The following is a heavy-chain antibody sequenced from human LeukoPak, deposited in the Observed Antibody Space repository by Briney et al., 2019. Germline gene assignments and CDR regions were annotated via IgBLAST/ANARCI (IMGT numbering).Heavy chain of an antibody. J-gene: IGHJ6*02. CDR3: ARIADGSGSYYYYYYGMDV. V-gene: IGHV3-33*01. CDR1: GFTFSSYG. D-gene: IGHD3-10*01. CDR2: IWYDGSNK. Sequence: GGSLRLSCAASGFTFSSYGMHWVRQAPGKGLEWVAVIWYDGSNKYYADSVKGRFTISRDNSKNTLYLQMNSLRAEDTAVYYCARIADGSGSYYYYYYGMDVWGQGTTVTVSS.